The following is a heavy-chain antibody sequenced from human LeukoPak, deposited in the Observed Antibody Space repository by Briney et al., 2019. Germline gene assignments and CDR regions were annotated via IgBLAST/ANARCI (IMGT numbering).Heavy chain of an antibody. CDR3: ARDGGLNMNFDY. CDR2: TKPDGSAE. J-gene: IGHJ4*02. CDR1: GFTFRNYW. V-gene: IGHV3-7*01. Sequence: GGSLRLSCTASGFTFRNYWMGWVRQAPGKGLGWVANTKPDGSAEYYADSVRSRFTTSRDNANNFLYLQMNRLRAEDTAVYYCARDGGLNMNFDYWGQGTLVTVSS. D-gene: IGHD2-15*01.